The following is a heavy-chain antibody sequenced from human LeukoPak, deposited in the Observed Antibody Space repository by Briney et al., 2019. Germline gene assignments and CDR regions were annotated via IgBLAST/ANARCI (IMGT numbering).Heavy chain of an antibody. CDR2: IWYDGSNK. V-gene: IGHV3-33*01. D-gene: IGHD3-9*01. CDR3: SRGEDGIRYLNWFDP. Sequence: PGGSLRLSCAASGFTFSSYGLHWVRQAPGNGLEWVAVIWYDGSNKYYADSVKGRFTISRDNSKNTLYLQMNSLRAEDTAVYFFSRGEDGIRYLNWFDPWGQGTLVTVSS. J-gene: IGHJ5*02. CDR1: GFTFSSYG.